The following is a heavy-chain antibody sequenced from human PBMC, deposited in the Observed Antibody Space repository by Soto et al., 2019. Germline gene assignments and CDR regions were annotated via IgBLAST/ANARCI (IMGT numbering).Heavy chain of an antibody. V-gene: IGHV1-69*13. CDR2: IIPIFGTA. CDR3: ARDMSDGYNYFDY. J-gene: IGHJ4*02. CDR1: EGTFSSYA. D-gene: IGHD5-12*01. Sequence: SVKVSCKASEGTFSSYAISWVRQAPGQGLEWMGGIIPIFGTANYAQKFQGRVTITADESTSTAYMELSSLRSEDTAVYYCARDMSDGYNYFDYWGQGTLVTVSS.